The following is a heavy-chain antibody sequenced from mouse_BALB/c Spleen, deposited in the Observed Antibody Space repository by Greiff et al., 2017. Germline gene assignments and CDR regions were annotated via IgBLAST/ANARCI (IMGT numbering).Heavy chain of an antibody. D-gene: IGHD2-1*01. CDR2: ISSGGSYT. CDR3: TRERDGYGNYADYGMDY. CDR1: GFTFSSYT. V-gene: IGHV5-6-4*01. J-gene: IGHJ4*01. Sequence: EVQLVESGGGLVKPGGSLKLSCAASGFTFSSYTMSWVRQTPEKRLEWVATISSGGSYTYYPDSVKGRSTISRDNAKNTLYLQMSSLKSEDTAMYYCTRERDGYGNYADYGMDYWGQGTSVTVSS.